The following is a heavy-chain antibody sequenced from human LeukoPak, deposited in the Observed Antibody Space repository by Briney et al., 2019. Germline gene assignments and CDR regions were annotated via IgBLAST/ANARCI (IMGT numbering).Heavy chain of an antibody. J-gene: IGHJ3*02. Sequence: SETLSLTCTVSGGSISSYYWSWIRQPPGKGLEWIGYIYYSGSTNYNPSLKSRVTISVDTSKNQFSLKLSSVTAADTAVYYCARGTGGLGVAFHIWGQGTMVTVSS. D-gene: IGHD3-16*01. CDR2: IYYSGST. V-gene: IGHV4-59*01. CDR1: GGSISSYY. CDR3: ARGTGGLGVAFHI.